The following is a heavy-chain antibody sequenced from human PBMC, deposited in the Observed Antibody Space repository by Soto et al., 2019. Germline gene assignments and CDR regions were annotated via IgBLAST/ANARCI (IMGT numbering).Heavy chain of an antibody. J-gene: IGHJ6*03. V-gene: IGHV4-39*02. CDR3: ARGAYCSGGSCYLYYYMDV. CDR2: IYYSGST. D-gene: IGHD2-15*01. Sequence: PSETLSLTCTVSGGSISSSSYYWGWIRQPPGKGLEWIGSIYYSGSTYYNPSLKSRVTMTRDTSISTAYMELSRLRSDDTAVYYCARGAYCSGGSCYLYYYMDVWGKGTTVTVSS. CDR1: GGSISSSSYY.